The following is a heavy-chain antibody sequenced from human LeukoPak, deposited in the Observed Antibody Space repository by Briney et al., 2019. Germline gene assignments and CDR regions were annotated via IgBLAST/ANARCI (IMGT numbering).Heavy chain of an antibody. J-gene: IGHJ5*02. CDR2: IYYSGST. CDR3: ARVVDYYDSSGYYYAWFDP. V-gene: IGHV4-59*01. D-gene: IGHD3-22*01. CDR1: GGSISSYY. Sequence: PLETLSLTCTVSGGSISSYYWSWIRQPPGKGLEWIGYIYYSGSTNYNPSLKSRVTISVDTSKNQFSLKLSSVTAADTAVYYCARVVDYYDSSGYYYAWFDPWGQGTLVTVSS.